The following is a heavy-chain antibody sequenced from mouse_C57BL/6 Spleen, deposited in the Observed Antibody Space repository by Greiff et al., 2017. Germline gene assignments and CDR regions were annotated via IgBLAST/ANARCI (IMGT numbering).Heavy chain of an antibody. D-gene: IGHD1-1*01. CDR3: ARSAATVVATNYFDY. J-gene: IGHJ2*01. CDR1: GYTFTSYW. CDR2: IHPNSGST. Sequence: QVQLQQPGAELVKPGASVKLSCKASGYTFTSYWMHWVKQRPGQGLEWIGMIHPNSGSTNYNEKFKSKATLTVDKSSSTAYMQLSSLTSEDSAVYYCARSAATVVATNYFDYWGQGTTRTVSS. V-gene: IGHV1-64*01.